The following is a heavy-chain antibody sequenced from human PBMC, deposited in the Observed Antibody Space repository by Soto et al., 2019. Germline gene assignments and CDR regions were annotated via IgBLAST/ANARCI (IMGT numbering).Heavy chain of an antibody. D-gene: IGHD3-10*01. CDR1: GFSFISHV. Sequence: GGSLRLSCVASGFSFISHVLTWVRQAPGKGLEWVSGMNGDGRNTFYADSVKGRFTISRDNSKDTLYLQMSSLRAEDTAVYYCARDMGLSFWGQGTLVTVSS. J-gene: IGHJ4*02. CDR2: MNGDGRNT. V-gene: IGHV3-23*01. CDR3: ARDMGLSF.